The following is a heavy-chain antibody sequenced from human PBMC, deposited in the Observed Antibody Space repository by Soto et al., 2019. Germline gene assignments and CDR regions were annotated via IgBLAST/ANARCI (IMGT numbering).Heavy chain of an antibody. CDR2: IYHSGST. V-gene: IGHV4-30-2*01. Sequence: SETLSLTCAVSGGPISSGGYSWSWIRQPPGKGLEWIGYIYHSGSTYYNPSLKSRVTISVDRSKNQFSLKLSSVTAADTAVYYCAKDNGVYSNYDYYGMDVWGQGTTVTVSS. J-gene: IGHJ6*02. CDR3: AKDNGVYSNYDYYGMDV. CDR1: GGPISSGGYS. D-gene: IGHD4-4*01.